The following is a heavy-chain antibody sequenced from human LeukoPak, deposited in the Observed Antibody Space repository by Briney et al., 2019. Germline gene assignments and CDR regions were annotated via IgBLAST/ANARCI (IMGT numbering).Heavy chain of an antibody. V-gene: IGHV3-23*01. CDR3: AKDDAWLRFGE. CDR1: GFTLSNHV. J-gene: IGHJ4*02. D-gene: IGHD3-10*01. Sequence: GGSLRLSCAASGFTLSNHVMDCVREAPGKGLGWVSGIIPSGDITYYADSVKGRFTISRDSSKNTLYLEVISLTAEDTAVYYCAKDDAWLRFGEWSQGTLVTVSS. CDR2: IIPSGDIT.